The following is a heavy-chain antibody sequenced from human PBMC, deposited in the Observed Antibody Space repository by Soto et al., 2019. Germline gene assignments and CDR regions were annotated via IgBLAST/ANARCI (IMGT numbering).Heavy chain of an antibody. CDR2: SSDYNGNT. V-gene: IGHV1-18*01. CDR1: GYALTSYG. D-gene: IGHD3-22*01. CDR3: ARDGHYDSSGYRSDFDY. Sequence: ASVKVSCKACGYALTSYGISWVRQAPGQGIEWMRWSSDYNGNTNYAQKLQGRVTMTTDTSTSTAYMELRSLRSDDTAVYYCARDGHYDSSGYRSDFDYWGKGTLVTVAS. J-gene: IGHJ4*02.